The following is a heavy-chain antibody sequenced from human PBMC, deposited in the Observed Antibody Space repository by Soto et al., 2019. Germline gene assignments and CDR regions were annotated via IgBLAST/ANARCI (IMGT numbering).Heavy chain of an antibody. CDR2: VNPNSGGT. Sequence: ASVKVSCKASGYTFTGYYMHWVRQAPGQGLEWMGWVNPNSGGTNYAQKFQGRVTMTRDTSISTAYMELSRLRSDDTAVYYCARDASGYSYGYVSYWGQGTLVTVS. V-gene: IGHV1-2*02. J-gene: IGHJ4*02. CDR1: GYTFTGYY. D-gene: IGHD5-18*01. CDR3: ARDASGYSYGYVSY.